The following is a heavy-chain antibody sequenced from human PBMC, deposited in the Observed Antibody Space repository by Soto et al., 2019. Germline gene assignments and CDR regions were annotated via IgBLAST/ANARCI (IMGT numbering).Heavy chain of an antibody. J-gene: IGHJ4*02. CDR1: GFSLSTSGVG. Sequence: QITLRESGPTLVKPTQTLTLTCTISGFSLSTSGVGVGWIRQPPGKSMEWLALIYWDDVQRYSPSLKTRLTITKDTSRSQVVLTMTNMDPVDTATYYCAHSPCSGGTCYLFGYWGQGTLVTVSS. CDR2: IYWDDVQ. CDR3: AHSPCSGGTCYLFGY. D-gene: IGHD2-15*01. V-gene: IGHV2-5*02.